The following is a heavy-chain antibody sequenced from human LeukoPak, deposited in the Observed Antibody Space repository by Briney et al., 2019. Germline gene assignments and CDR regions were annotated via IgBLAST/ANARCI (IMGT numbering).Heavy chain of an antibody. CDR1: GFTFSTYT. CDR3: ASGNYYYYYMDV. D-gene: IGHD2-15*01. J-gene: IGHJ6*03. CDR2: ISSSSSYI. V-gene: IGHV3-21*01. Sequence: GGSLRLSCAASGFTFSTYTMNWVRQAPGKGLEWVSSISSSSSYIYYADSVKGRFAISRDNAKNSLFLQMDSLRAEDTALYYCASGNYYYYYMDVWGKGTTVTVSS.